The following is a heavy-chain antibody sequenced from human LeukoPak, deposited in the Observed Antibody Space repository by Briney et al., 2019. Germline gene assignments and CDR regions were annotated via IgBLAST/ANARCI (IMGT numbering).Heavy chain of an antibody. Sequence: ATVKVSCKASGYTFTGYYMHWVRQAPGQGLEWMGWINPNSGGTNYAQKFQGRVTMTRDTSISTAYKELSRLRSDDTAVYYCARDSERITIFGVVITDYFDYWGQGTLVTVSS. V-gene: IGHV1-2*02. CDR2: INPNSGGT. CDR1: GYTFTGYY. J-gene: IGHJ4*02. CDR3: ARDSERITIFGVVITDYFDY. D-gene: IGHD3-3*01.